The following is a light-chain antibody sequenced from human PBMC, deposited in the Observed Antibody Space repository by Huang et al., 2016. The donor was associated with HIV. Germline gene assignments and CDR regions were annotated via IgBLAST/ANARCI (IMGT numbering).Light chain of an antibody. J-gene: IGKJ5*01. CDR2: SAS. CDR1: QSISTY. Sequence: IQMTQSPTSLSASVGDRVSIACRASQSISTYLNWYKQKPGKAPKLLIASASALHSGVPSMFSGSGSGTDFTLTISGLQLDDFATYYCQQSYSALSSFGPGTRL. V-gene: IGKV1-39*01. CDR3: QQSYSALSS.